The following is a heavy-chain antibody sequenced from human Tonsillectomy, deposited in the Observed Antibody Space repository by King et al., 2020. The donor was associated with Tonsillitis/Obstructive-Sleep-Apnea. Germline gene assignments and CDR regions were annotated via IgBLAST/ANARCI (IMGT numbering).Heavy chain of an antibody. CDR2: IYYDGST. D-gene: IGHD2-21*01. J-gene: IGHJ3*02. V-gene: IGHV4-39*01. CDR3: ARHPRSPVVVIEDASDI. Sequence: QLQESGPGLVKPSETLSLTCTVSGGSISSSRYYWGWIRQPPGKGLEWIVSIYYDGSTDYNPSLMSRVTISLDTSENQFSLKVSSVTAADTAVYYCARHPRSPVVVIEDASDIWGQGTMVTVSS. CDR1: GGSISSSRYY.